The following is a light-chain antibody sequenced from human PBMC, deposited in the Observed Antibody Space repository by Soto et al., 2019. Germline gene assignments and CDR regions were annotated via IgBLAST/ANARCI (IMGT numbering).Light chain of an antibody. CDR1: QSVSSS. CDR2: DAS. J-gene: IGKJ4*02. CDR3: QQGHNWTPVT. Sequence: EIVLTHSPSTLSLSPGERASLSCRASQSVSSSLVWYQHKPGQAPRLLIYDASNRATGISARFSGSGSGTDFTITISSLEPEDFAVYYCQQGHNWTPVTFGGGTKVDIK. V-gene: IGKV3-11*01.